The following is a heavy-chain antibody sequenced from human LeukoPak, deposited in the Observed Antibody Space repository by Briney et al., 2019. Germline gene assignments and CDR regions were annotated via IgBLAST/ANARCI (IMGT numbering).Heavy chain of an antibody. J-gene: IGHJ4*02. CDR2: ISSSSSTK. V-gene: IGHV3-48*01. CDR3: ARESYDSSGYYPRDFDC. CDR1: GFTFSSFS. Sequence: GGSLRLSCAASGFTFSSFSMNWVRQAPGKGLEWLSYISSSSSTKYYADSVKGRFTISRDNAKNSLYLQMDSLRAEDTAVYYCARESYDSSGYYPRDFDCWGQGTLVTVSS. D-gene: IGHD3-22*01.